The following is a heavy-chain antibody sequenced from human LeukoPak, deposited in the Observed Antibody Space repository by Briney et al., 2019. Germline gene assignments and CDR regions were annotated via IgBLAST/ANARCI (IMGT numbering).Heavy chain of an antibody. CDR3: ARDRYSYGY. CDR2: IYHSGST. J-gene: IGHJ4*02. D-gene: IGHD5-18*01. CDR1: GGSISSYY. V-gene: IGHV4-59*01. Sequence: PSETLSLTCTVSGGSISSYYWSWTRQPPGKGLEWIGYIYHSGSTNYNPSLKSRVTISVDTSKNQFSLKLSSVTAADTAVYYCARDRYSYGYWGQGTLVTVSS.